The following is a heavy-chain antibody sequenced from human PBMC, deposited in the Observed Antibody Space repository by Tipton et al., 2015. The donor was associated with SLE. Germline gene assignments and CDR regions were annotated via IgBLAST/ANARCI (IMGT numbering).Heavy chain of an antibody. Sequence: TLSLTCTVSGDSITNYYWSWIRQPAGKGLEWIGRIDTSGATIYNPSLKSRVTMSKDTSKNQFSLKLSSVTAADSALYYCAKSPDAFDVWGQGTMVTVSS. CDR1: GDSITNYY. J-gene: IGHJ3*01. CDR3: AKSPDAFDV. CDR2: IDTSGAT. V-gene: IGHV4-4*07.